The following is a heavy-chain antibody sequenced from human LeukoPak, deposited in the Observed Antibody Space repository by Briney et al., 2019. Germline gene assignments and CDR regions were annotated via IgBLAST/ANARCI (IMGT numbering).Heavy chain of an antibody. D-gene: IGHD5-18*01. V-gene: IGHV3-49*04. CDR1: GFTFGNFG. J-gene: IGHJ4*02. CDR2: IRSKAYGGTT. CDR3: SRERYSYGPFDY. Sequence: GGSLRLSCTASGFTFGNFGMSWVRQAPGKGLQWVGFIRSKAYGGTTEYAASVKGRFTISRDDSTRIAYLQMNSLKTDDAGVYYCSRERYSYGPFDYWGQGTLVTVSS.